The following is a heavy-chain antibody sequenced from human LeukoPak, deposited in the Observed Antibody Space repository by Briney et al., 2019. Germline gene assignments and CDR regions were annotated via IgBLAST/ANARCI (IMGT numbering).Heavy chain of an antibody. D-gene: IGHD2-8*01. CDR1: GGSISSYY. CDR3: AREYFHCTNGVCYDFDY. J-gene: IGHJ4*02. CDR2: VYTSGST. V-gene: IGHV4-4*07. Sequence: SETLSLTCTVSGGSISSYYWSWIRQPAGKGLEWIGRVYTSGSTNYNPSLKSRVTMSVDTSKNQFSLKLSSVTAADTAVYYGAREYFHCTNGVCYDFDYWGQGTLVTVSS.